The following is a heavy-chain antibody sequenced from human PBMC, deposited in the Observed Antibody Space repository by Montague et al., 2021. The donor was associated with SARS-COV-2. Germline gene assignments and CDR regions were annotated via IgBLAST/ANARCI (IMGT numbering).Heavy chain of an antibody. V-gene: IGHV3-23*01. CDR1: GFTFSTYV. CDR2: ITSYGGGT. D-gene: IGHD3-10*01. Sequence: SLRLSCAASGFTFSTYVMSWVRQAQGGGLEWVAGITSYGGGTYYAGSVRGRFTISRDNSNKTLFLQMNSLRVDDTAVYYCARGGCLQSIDYWGPGILVTVSS. J-gene: IGHJ4*02. CDR3: ARGGCLQSIDY.